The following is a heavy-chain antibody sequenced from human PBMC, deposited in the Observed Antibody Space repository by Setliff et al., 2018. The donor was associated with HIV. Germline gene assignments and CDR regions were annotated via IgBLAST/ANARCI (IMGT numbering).Heavy chain of an antibody. J-gene: IGHJ4*02. D-gene: IGHD1-26*01. CDR1: GFAFSSYH. CDR3: ARDWGWGANIAYYCDY. V-gene: IGHV3-30*03. Sequence: GGSLRLSCAASGFAFSSYHIHWVRQAPGKGLEWVAVISYDGSNKYYADSVKGRFTISRDNSKTTLYLQMNNLRVEDTAVYYCARDWGWGANIAYYCDYWGQGTLVTVSS. CDR2: ISYDGSNK.